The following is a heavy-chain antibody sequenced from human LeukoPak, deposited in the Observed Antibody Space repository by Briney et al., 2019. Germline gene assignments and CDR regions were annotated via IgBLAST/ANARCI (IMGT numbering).Heavy chain of an antibody. V-gene: IGHV1-18*01. CDR1: GYTFTSYG. J-gene: IGHJ6*02. Sequence: ASVTVSCKASGYTFTSYGISWVRQAPGQGLEWMGWISAYNGNTNYAQKLQGRVTMTTDTSTSTAYMELRSLRSDDTAVYYCARDWGPPLAYDSSGYNLYYYYYYGMDVWGQGTTVTVSS. CDR3: ARDWGPPLAYDSSGYNLYYYYYYGMDV. CDR2: ISAYNGNT. D-gene: IGHD3-22*01.